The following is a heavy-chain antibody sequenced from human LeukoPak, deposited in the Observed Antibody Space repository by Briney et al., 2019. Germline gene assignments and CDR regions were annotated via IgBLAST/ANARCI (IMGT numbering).Heavy chain of an antibody. J-gene: IGHJ6*02. Sequence: GGSLRLSCAVSRFTLSTYAMTWVRQAPGKGLEWVSTIGGGGAGTYYADSVKGRFTISRDSSKDTLYLQMNSLRAEDTAVYYCAKTHGDYVYYFFYAMDVWGQGTTVTVSS. CDR3: AKTHGDYVYYFFYAMDV. D-gene: IGHD3-16*01. V-gene: IGHV3-23*01. CDR1: RFTLSTYA. CDR2: IGGGGAGT.